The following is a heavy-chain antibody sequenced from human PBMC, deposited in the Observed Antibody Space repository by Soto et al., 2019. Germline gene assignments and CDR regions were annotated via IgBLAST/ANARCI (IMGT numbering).Heavy chain of an antibody. V-gene: IGHV1-24*01. CDR3: ATAGEVIIADYYDSSGPRFDY. J-gene: IGHJ4*02. CDR2: FDPEDGET. Sequence: ASVKVSCNVSGYTLTELSMHWVRQAPVKGLEWMGGFDPEDGETIYAQKFQGRVTMTEDTSTDTAYMELSSLRSEDTAVYYCATAGEVIIADYYDSSGPRFDYWGQGTLVTVSS. CDR1: GYTLTELS. D-gene: IGHD3-22*01.